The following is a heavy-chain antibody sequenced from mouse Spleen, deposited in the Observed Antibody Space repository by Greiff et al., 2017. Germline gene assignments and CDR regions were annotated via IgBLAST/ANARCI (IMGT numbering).Heavy chain of an antibody. J-gene: IGHJ4*01. Sequence: EVKVVESEGGLVQPGSSMKLSCTASGFTFSDYYMAWVRQVPEKGLEWVANINYDGSSTYYLDSLKSRFIISRDNAKNILYLQMSSLKSEDTATYYCARAPYYGSSYGGVYAMDYWGQGTSVTVSS. D-gene: IGHD1-1*01. CDR1: GFTFSDYY. V-gene: IGHV5-16*01. CDR2: INYDGSST. CDR3: ARAPYYGSSYGGVYAMDY.